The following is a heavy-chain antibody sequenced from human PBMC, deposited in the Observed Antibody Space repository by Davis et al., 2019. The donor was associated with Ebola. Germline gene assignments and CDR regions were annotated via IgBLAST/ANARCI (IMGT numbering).Heavy chain of an antibody. CDR1: GFTFSSYG. CDR3: AKGEVGDIVVVVAADY. Sequence: GESLKISCAASGFTFSSYGMHWVRQAPGKGLEWVAFIRYDGSNKYYADSVKGRFTISRDNSKNTLYLQMNSLRAEDTAVYYCAKGEVGDIVVVVAADYWGQGTLVTVSS. J-gene: IGHJ4*02. CDR2: IRYDGSNK. V-gene: IGHV3-30*02. D-gene: IGHD2-15*01.